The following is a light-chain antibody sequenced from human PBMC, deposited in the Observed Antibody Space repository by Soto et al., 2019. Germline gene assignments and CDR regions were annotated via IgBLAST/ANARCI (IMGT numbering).Light chain of an antibody. Sequence: QSVLTQPPSASGTPGQRVTISCSGSSSNIGSNTVNWYQQLLGTAPKLLIYSDNQRPSGVPDRFSGSKSGTSASLAISGLQSEDEADYYCASWDDSLNGVFGGGTKVTVL. CDR2: SDN. J-gene: IGLJ2*01. CDR3: ASWDDSLNGV. CDR1: SSNIGSNT. V-gene: IGLV1-44*01.